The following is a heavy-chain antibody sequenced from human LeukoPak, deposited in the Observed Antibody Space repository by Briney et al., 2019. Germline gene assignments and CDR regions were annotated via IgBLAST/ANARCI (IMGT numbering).Heavy chain of an antibody. V-gene: IGHV3-30*09. CDR3: AKILERELQYYYYGMDV. J-gene: IGHJ6*02. Sequence: PGGSLRLSCEASGFTFSSYAMHWVRQAPGKGLEWVAVISYDGSNKYYADSVKGRFAISRDNSKNTLYLQMNSPRAEDTAVYYCAKILERELQYYYYGMDVWGQGTTVTVSS. D-gene: IGHD5-24*01. CDR1: GFTFSSYA. CDR2: ISYDGSNK.